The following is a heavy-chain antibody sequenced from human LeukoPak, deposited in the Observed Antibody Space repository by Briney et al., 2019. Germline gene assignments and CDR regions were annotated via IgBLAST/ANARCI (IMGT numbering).Heavy chain of an antibody. CDR3: ARVKPTTVMYYFDY. V-gene: IGHV3-21*01. Sequence: GGSLRLSCAASGFTFSSYSMNWVRQAPGKGLEWVSSISSSSSYIYYADSVKGRFTISRDNAKNSLYLQMNSLRAEDTAVYYCARVKPTTVMYYFDYWGQGTLVTVSS. CDR2: ISSSSSYI. CDR1: GFTFSSYS. D-gene: IGHD4-17*01. J-gene: IGHJ4*02.